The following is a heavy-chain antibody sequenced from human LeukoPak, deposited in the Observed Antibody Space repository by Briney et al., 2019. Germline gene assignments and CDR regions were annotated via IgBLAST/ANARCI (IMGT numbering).Heavy chain of an antibody. CDR1: GGSFSGYY. CDR3: ARPLSSSWYTRDAFDI. D-gene: IGHD6-13*01. Sequence: SETLSLTCAVSGGSFSGYYWTWIRQPPGKGLEWIGEINHSGSTNYNPSLKSRVTISVDKSKNQFSLKLSSVTAADTAVYYCARPLSSSWYTRDAFDIWGQGTMVTVSS. J-gene: IGHJ3*02. V-gene: IGHV4-34*01. CDR2: INHSGST.